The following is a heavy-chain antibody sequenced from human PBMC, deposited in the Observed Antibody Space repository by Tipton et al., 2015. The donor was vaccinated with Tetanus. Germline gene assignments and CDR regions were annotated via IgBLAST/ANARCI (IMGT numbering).Heavy chain of an antibody. Sequence: QLVQSGPEVKKPGESLRISCQGSGYAFPKYWIAWVRQKPGKGLEWMGIIYPDDSDTRYSPSFQGQVTVSVDKSINTAYLQWSSLRAADTGIYYCARHPRGNAGNPLYSLNSWGQGTLVTVSS. CDR3: ARHPRGNAGNPLYSLNS. V-gene: IGHV5-51*01. CDR2: IYPDDSDT. D-gene: IGHD2-15*01. CDR1: GYAFPKYW. J-gene: IGHJ4*02.